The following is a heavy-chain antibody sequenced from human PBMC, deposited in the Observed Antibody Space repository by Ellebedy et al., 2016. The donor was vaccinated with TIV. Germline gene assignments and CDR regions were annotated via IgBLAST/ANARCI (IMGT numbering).Heavy chain of an antibody. CDR1: GFNFRRYW. J-gene: IGHJ5*02. CDR3: ARRASYGDYAVQVNPWFDP. D-gene: IGHD4-17*01. V-gene: IGHV3-7*01. Sequence: GGSLGLSCAASGFNFRRYWMTWVRKAPGKGLEWVAKIRQEGDEIYYVESVKGRFTISRDNAKNSLFLQMNSLRVEDTAVYYCARRASYGDYAVQVNPWFDPWGQGTLVTVSS. CDR2: IRQEGDEI.